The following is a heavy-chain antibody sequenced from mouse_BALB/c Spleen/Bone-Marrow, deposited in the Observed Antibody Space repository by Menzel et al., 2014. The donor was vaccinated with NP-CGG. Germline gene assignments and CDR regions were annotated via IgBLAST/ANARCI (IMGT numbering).Heavy chain of an antibody. Sequence: VKLVESGPGLVAPSQSLSITCTVSGFSLTSYGVHWVRQPPGKGLEWLGVIWAGGSTNYNSALMSRLSISKDNSKSQVFLKKNSLQTDDKAVNYCARDRGLGRFAYWGQGTLVTVSA. J-gene: IGHJ3*01. CDR3: ARDRGLGRFAY. CDR1: GFSLTSYG. V-gene: IGHV2-9*02. D-gene: IGHD4-1*01. CDR2: IWAGGST.